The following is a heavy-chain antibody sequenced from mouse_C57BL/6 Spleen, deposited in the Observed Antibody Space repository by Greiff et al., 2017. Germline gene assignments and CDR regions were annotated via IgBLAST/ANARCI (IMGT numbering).Heavy chain of an antibody. CDR2: INPSNGGT. CDR1: GYTFTSYW. J-gene: IGHJ4*01. D-gene: IGHD4-1*01. V-gene: IGHV1-53*01. CDR3: AMLAGTAGYFAMGC. Sequence: QVQLQQPGTELVKPGASVKLSCKASGYTFTSYWMHWVKQRPGQGLEWIGNINPSNGGTNYNEKFKSKATLTVDKSSSTAYMQLSSLTSEDSAVYCCAMLAGTAGYFAMGCWGRGATVTVAS.